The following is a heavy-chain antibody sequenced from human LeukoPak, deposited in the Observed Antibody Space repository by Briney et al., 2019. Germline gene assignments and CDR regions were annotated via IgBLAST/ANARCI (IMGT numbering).Heavy chain of an antibody. V-gene: IGHV4-39*01. D-gene: IGHD6-13*01. J-gene: IGHJ4*02. CDR1: GGSISSSIYY. Sequence: SETLSLTCTVSGGSISSSIYYWGWIRQPPGKGLEWIGSIYYSGSTYYNPSLKSRVTISVDTSKNQFSLKLSSVTAADTAVYYCASPIAADYWGQGTLVTVSS. CDR2: IYYSGST. CDR3: ASPIAADY.